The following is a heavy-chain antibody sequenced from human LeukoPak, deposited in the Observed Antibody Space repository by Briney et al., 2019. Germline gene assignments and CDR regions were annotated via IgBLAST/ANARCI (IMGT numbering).Heavy chain of an antibody. CDR2: IGTHNGNT. CDR3: ATDLGLVTDYFDY. Sequence: ASVKVSCKASGYIFTNYGISWVRQAPGQGLEWMGWIGTHNGNTNYAQKFQGRVTMTEDTSTDTAYMELSSLRSEDTAVYYCATDLGLVTDYFDYWGQGTLVTVSS. J-gene: IGHJ4*02. CDR1: GYIFTNYG. D-gene: IGHD5/OR15-5a*01. V-gene: IGHV1-18*01.